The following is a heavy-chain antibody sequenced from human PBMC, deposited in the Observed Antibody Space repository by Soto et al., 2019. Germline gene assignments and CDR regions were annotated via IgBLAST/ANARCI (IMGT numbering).Heavy chain of an antibody. CDR1: CGSLISYY. CDR3: AGMTGPNTYYYYYGMGV. CDR2: LYTSGST. J-gene: IGHJ6*02. D-gene: IGHD3-9*01. V-gene: IGHV4-4*07. Sequence: SDTLSLTCIDPCGSLISYYWSWIRQPAGKGLEWIGRLYTSGSTNYNPSLKSRVTMSVDTSKNQFSLNLSSVTAEDTAVYYCAGMTGPNTYYYYYGMGVWGQGTTVTVSS.